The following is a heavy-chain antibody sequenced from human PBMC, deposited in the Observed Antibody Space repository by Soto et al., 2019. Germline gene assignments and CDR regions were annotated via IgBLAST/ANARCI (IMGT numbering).Heavy chain of an antibody. CDR1: GFTFGDYA. CDR3: TREGVLRYFDWLPTYYFDY. J-gene: IGHJ4*02. Sequence: QSGGSLRLSCTASGFTFGDYAMSWARQAPGKGLEWVGFIRSKAYGGTTEYAASVKGRFTISRDDSKSIAYLQMNSLKTEDTAVYYCTREGVLRYFDWLPTYYFDYWGQGTLVTVSS. CDR2: IRSKAYGGTT. D-gene: IGHD3-9*01. V-gene: IGHV3-49*04.